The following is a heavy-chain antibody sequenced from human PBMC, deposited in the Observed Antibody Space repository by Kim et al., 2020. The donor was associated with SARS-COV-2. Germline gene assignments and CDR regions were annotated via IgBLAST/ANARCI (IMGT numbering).Heavy chain of an antibody. J-gene: IGHJ4*02. CDR2: ISWNSGSI. CDR3: ARAAPADY. V-gene: IGHV3-9*01. Sequence: GGSLRLSCAASGFTFDDYTMHWVRQAPGKGLEWVSGISWNSGSIANADSVKGRFTISRDNAKNSLYLQMNSLRAEDTALYYCARAAPADYWGQGTLVTVSS. D-gene: IGHD2-2*01. CDR1: GFTFDDYT.